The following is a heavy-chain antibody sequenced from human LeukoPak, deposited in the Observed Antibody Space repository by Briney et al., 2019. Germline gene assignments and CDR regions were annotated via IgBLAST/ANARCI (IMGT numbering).Heavy chain of an antibody. V-gene: IGHV3-23*01. CDR1: GFTFSSYA. CDR3: AKDPSGSYYRGAFDY. Sequence: GGSLRLSCAASGFTFSSYAMSWVRQAPGKGLQWVSVISGSGGGIYQADSVKGRFTISRDNSKNTLYLQMNSLRAEDTAVYYCAKDPSGSYYRGAFDYWGQGTLVTVPS. D-gene: IGHD1-26*01. CDR2: ISGSGGGI. J-gene: IGHJ4*02.